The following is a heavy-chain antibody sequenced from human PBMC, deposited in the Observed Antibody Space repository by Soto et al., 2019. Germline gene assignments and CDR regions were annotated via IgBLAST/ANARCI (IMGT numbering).Heavy chain of an antibody. V-gene: IGHV4-39*01. CDR1: GGSMSSSSYY. Sequence: SETLSLTCTVSGGSMSSSSYYWGWIRQPPGKGLERIGSIYYSGSTHYNPSLKSRVTISVDTSKNQFSLKLSSVTAADTAVYYCATQGDDILTGRHYDNWGQGILVTVSS. CDR3: ATQGDDILTGRHYDN. J-gene: IGHJ4*02. CDR2: IYYSGST. D-gene: IGHD3-9*01.